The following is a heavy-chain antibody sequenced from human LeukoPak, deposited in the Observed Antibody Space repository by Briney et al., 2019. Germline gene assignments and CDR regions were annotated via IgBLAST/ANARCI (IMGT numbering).Heavy chain of an antibody. CDR1: GGSISSGDYY. V-gene: IGHV4-30-4*01. J-gene: IGHJ6*02. CDR2: IYYSGST. CDR3: ARVATPLYGGFGMDV. D-gene: IGHD3-16*01. Sequence: SETLSLTCTVSGGSISSGDYYWSWIRQPPGKGLEWIGYIYYSGSTHSNPSLKSRVTISVDTSKNQFSLKLSSVTAADTAVYYCARVATPLYGGFGMDVWGQGTTVTVSS.